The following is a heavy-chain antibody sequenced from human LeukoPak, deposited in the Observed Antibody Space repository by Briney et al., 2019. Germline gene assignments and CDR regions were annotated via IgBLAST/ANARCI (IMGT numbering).Heavy chain of an antibody. CDR3: ARDLSQMTTVTTPLGY. CDR1: GYTFTSYY. Sequence: ASVKVSCQASGYTFTSYYMHWVRQAPGQGLAWMGIINPSGGSTSYAQKFQGRVTMTRDTSTSTVYMELSSLRSEDTAVYYCARDLSQMTTVTTPLGYWGQGTLVTVSS. CDR2: INPSGGST. V-gene: IGHV1-46*01. J-gene: IGHJ4*02. D-gene: IGHD4-17*01.